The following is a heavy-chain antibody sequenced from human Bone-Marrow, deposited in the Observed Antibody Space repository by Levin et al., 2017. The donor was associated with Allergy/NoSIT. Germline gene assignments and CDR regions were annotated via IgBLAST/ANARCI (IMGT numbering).Heavy chain of an antibody. Sequence: GGSLRLSCKASGYTFTGYYMHWVRQAPGQGLEWMGWINPNSGGTNYAQKFQGRVTMTRDTSISTAYMELSRLRSDDTAVYYCARDLDYCGGDCSDAFDIWGQGTMVTVSS. CDR3: ARDLDYCGGDCSDAFDI. V-gene: IGHV1-2*02. D-gene: IGHD2-21*02. J-gene: IGHJ3*02. CDR1: GYTFTGYY. CDR2: INPNSGGT.